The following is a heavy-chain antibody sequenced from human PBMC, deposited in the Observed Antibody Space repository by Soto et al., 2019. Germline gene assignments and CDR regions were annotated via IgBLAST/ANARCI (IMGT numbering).Heavy chain of an antibody. D-gene: IGHD6-19*01. Sequence: GESLKISCKGSGYSFTSYWIGWVRQMPGKGLEWMGIIYPGDSDTRYSPSFQGQVTISADKSISTAYLQWSSLKASDTAMYYCARHVSAVAGTWEFDYYYYYMDVWGKGTTVTVSS. V-gene: IGHV5-51*01. J-gene: IGHJ6*03. CDR1: GYSFTSYW. CDR3: ARHVSAVAGTWEFDYYYYYMDV. CDR2: IYPGDSDT.